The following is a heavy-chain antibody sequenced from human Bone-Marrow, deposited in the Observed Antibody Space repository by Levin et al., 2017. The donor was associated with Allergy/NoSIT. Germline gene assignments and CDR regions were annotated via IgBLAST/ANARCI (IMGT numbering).Heavy chain of an antibody. CDR3: ANIPLLGYWSGDSFYYYYYYMDV. J-gene: IGHJ6*03. CDR2: ISDSGGRT. D-gene: IGHD2-15*01. V-gene: IGHV3-23*01. CDR1: GFTFRSSA. Sequence: ETLSLTCAASGFTFRSSAMSWVRQAPGKGLEWVSGISDSGGRTDYADSVKGRFTISRDNSKNTLYLQMNSLRAEDTAVYYCANIPLLGYWSGDSFYYYYYYMDVWGKGTTVTVSS.